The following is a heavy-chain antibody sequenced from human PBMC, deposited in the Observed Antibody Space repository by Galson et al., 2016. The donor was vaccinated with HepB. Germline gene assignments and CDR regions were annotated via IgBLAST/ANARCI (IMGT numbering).Heavy chain of an antibody. V-gene: IGHV3-30*04. Sequence: SLRLSCAASGFTFGAYAMHWVRQAPGKGLDWVAVISSDGRIEHFADSVKGRFTISRDNSKNTVYLHMNTLRTEDTAVYYCARDWLILGVDIIRGFDYWGQGTLVTVSS. CDR1: GFTFGAYA. CDR2: ISSDGRIE. CDR3: ARDWLILGVDIIRGFDY. J-gene: IGHJ4*02. D-gene: IGHD3-3*01.